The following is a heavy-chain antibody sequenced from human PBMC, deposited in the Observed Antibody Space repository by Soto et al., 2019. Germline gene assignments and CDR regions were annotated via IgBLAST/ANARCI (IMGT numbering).Heavy chain of an antibody. CDR1: GGSISSGGYY. D-gene: IGHD5-18*01. J-gene: IGHJ4*02. CDR3: ARTNLADTAMVTSYYFDY. Sequence: SETLSLTCTFSGGSISSGGYYWSWIRQHPGKGLEWIGYIYYSGSTYYNPSLKSRVTISVDTSKNQFSLKLSSVTAADTAVYYCARTNLADTAMVTSYYFDYWGQGTLVTV. CDR2: IYYSGST. V-gene: IGHV4-31*03.